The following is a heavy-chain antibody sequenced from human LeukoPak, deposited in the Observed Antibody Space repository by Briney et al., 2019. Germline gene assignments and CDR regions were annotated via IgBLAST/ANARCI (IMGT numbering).Heavy chain of an antibody. J-gene: IGHJ3*02. V-gene: IGHV5-51*01. CDR2: IYPGDSDT. CDR1: GYSFTSYW. CDR3: ARSDGSGSFHDAFDI. D-gene: IGHD3-10*01. Sequence: GESLKISCKGSGYSFTSYWIGWVRQMPGKGLEWMGIIYPGDSDTRYSPSFQGQVTISADKSISTAYLQWSSLKASDTAMYYCARSDGSGSFHDAFDIWGQGTMVTVSS.